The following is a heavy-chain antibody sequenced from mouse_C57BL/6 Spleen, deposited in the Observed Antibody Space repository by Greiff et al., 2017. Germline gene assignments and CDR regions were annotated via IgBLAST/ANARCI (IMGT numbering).Heavy chain of an antibody. J-gene: IGHJ4*01. CDR3: ARRDSSGFYAMDY. CDR2: INPGSGGT. CDR1: GYAFTNYL. D-gene: IGHD3-2*02. Sequence: VQLQQSGAELVRPGTSVKVSCKASGYAFTNYLIEWVKQRPEQGLEWIGVINPGSGGTNYNEKFKGKATLTADKSSSTAYMQLSSLTSEDSAVYCCARRDSSGFYAMDYWGQGTSVTVSS. V-gene: IGHV1-54*01.